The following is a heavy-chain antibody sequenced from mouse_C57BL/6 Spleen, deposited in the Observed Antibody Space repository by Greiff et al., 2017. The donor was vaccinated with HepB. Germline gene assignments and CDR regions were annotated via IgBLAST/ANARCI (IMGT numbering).Heavy chain of an antibody. J-gene: IGHJ1*03. V-gene: IGHV1-9*01. D-gene: IGHD1-1*01. Sequence: QVQLKESGAELMKPGASVKLSCKATGYTFTGYWIEWVKQRPGHGLEWIGEILPGSGSTNYNEKFKGKATFTADTSSNTAYMQLSSLTTEDSAIYYCARYGVTTVVATDWYFDVWGTGTTVTVSS. CDR2: ILPGSGST. CDR3: ARYGVTTVVATDWYFDV. CDR1: GYTFTGYW.